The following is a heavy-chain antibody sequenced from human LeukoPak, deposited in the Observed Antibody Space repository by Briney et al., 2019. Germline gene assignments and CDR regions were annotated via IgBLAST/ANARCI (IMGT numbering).Heavy chain of an antibody. Sequence: SETLSLTCAVSGGSISSGGYSWSWIRQPPGKGLEWIGYIYHSGSTYYNPSLKSRVTISVDTSKNQFSLKLSSVTAADTAVYYCARVWLAFDYWGQGTLVTVSS. J-gene: IGHJ4*02. V-gene: IGHV4-30-2*01. D-gene: IGHD6-19*01. CDR1: GGSISSGGYS. CDR3: ARVWLAFDY. CDR2: IYHSGST.